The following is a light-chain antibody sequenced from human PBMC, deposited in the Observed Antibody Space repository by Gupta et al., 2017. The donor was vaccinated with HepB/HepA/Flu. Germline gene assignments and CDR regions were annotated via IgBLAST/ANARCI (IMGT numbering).Light chain of an antibody. CDR3: QQTYSACS. Sequence: DIQMTQSQSSLSPSVGDSVTITCRASHSVATYLNWYQQKPGQAPKLMIHTSSILQSGVPSRFSGNGYKTEFTLTINRLHPEDSANYYWQQTYSACSFGQGTKLEIK. J-gene: IGKJ2*04. CDR1: HSVATY. CDR2: TSS. V-gene: IGKV1-39*01.